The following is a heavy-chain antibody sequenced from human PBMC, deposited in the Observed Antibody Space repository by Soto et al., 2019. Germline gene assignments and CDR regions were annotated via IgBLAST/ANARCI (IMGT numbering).Heavy chain of an antibody. D-gene: IGHD3-9*01. J-gene: IGHJ4*02. CDR3: ARDGARSGYFDWLLYYFDY. CDR1: GFTFSSYW. V-gene: IGHV3-7*01. CDR2: IKQDGSEK. Sequence: GGSLRLSCAASGFTFSSYWMSWVRQAPGKGLEWVANIKQDGSEKYYVDSVKGRFTISRDNAKNSLYLQMNSLRAEDTAVYYCARDGARSGYFDWLLYYFDYWGQGTLVTVSS.